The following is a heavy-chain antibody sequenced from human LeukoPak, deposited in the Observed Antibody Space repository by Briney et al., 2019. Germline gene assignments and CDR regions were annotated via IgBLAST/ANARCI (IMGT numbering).Heavy chain of an antibody. CDR2: MYTSGTT. D-gene: IGHD6-19*01. CDR3: ARAHSSGWPHMFDP. V-gene: IGHV4-4*07. J-gene: IGHJ5*02. Sequence: SETLSLTCTVSGGSISTYYWSWIRQPAGKGLEWIGRMYTSGTTKYNPSLKSRVTISIDTSKNQFSLKVSSVTAADTAVYYCARAHSSGWPHMFDPWGQGTLVTVPS. CDR1: GGSISTYY.